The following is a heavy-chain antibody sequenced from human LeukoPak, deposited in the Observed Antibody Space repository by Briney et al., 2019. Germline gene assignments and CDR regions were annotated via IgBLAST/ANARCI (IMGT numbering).Heavy chain of an antibody. CDR1: GFTFSSYG. CDR3: AKAAYGDYTSFDY. V-gene: IGHV3-30*02. CDR2: IRYDGSNK. Sequence: GGSLRLSCAASGFTFSSYGMHWVRQAPGKGLEWVAFIRYDGSNKYYADSVKGRFTISRDNSKNTLYLQMNSLRAEDTAVYYCAKAAYGDYTSFDYWGQGTLVTVSS. D-gene: IGHD4-17*01. J-gene: IGHJ4*02.